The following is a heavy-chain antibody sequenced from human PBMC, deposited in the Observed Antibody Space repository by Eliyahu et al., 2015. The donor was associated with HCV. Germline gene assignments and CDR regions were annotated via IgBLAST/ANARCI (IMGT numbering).Heavy chain of an antibody. CDR1: XGSITTYS. D-gene: IGHD6-19*01. J-gene: IGHJ5*02. CDR3: ASGGGGIAVTGTGGWFDP. CDR2: IHYSGST. V-gene: IGHV4-59*01. Sequence: QVQLQESGPGLVKPSETLSLTCXVSXGSITTYSWSWIRQPPGKGLEWIGYIHYSGSTNYNPSLKSRVTISVDTSKNQFSLNLTSVTAADTAMYYCASGGGGIAVTGTGGWFDPWGQGTLVTVSS.